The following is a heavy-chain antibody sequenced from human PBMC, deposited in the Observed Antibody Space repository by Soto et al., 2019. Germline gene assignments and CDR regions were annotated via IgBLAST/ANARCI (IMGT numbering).Heavy chain of an antibody. CDR3: ARDFAYFDS. CDR1: GTSISSYY. J-gene: IGHJ4*02. D-gene: IGHD3-3*01. Sequence: SETLSLTCTVSGTSISSYYWSWIRQPPGKGLEWIGYVYHTGRTSYNPSLKSRVSISMDTSKNQFSLNLDSVTAADTAVYFCARDFAYFDSWGQGTLVTVSS. CDR2: VYHTGRT. V-gene: IGHV4-59*01.